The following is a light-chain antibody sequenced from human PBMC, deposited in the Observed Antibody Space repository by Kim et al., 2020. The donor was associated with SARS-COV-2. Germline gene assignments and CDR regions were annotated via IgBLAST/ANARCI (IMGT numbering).Light chain of an antibody. V-gene: IGLV3-21*04. J-gene: IGLJ3*02. Sequence: GQTDGITCGGNDNGSFPVHWYQQKPGQAPLLVISYDSDRPSGIPEGVPGSNSGNRATLTISRAAAGDEADYLCQVWDSTSDHPWVFGGGTQLTVL. CDR3: QVWDSTSDHPWV. CDR2: YDS. CDR1: DNGSFP.